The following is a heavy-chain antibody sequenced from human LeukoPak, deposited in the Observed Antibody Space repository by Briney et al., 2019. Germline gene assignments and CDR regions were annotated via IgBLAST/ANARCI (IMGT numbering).Heavy chain of an antibody. V-gene: IGHV1-58*02. J-gene: IGHJ4*02. CDR2: IVVGSGNT. CDR3: AAVYDDSSGYPVDY. Sequence: ASVKVSCKASGFTFTSSAMQWVRQARGQRLERIGWIVVGSGNTNYAQKFQERVTITRDMSTSTAYMELSSLRSEDTAVYYCAAVYDDSSGYPVDYWGQGTLVTVSS. CDR1: GFTFTSSA. D-gene: IGHD3-22*01.